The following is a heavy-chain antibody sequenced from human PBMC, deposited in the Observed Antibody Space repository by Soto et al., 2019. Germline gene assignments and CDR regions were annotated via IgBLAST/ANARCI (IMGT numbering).Heavy chain of an antibody. V-gene: IGHV1-46*01. D-gene: IGHD6-13*01. CDR1: GYTFTSHW. Sequence: QVHLVQSGAEVKKIGASVKVSCKASGYTFTSHWMHWVRRAPGQGLEWMGVINPSGSSTSYAQKFKGRVTMTRDTSTSTDYMELTSLTSGDTAVYYCARDNSVAAAGSWWFDPWGQGTLVTVSS. J-gene: IGHJ5*02. CDR2: INPSGSST. CDR3: ARDNSVAAAGSWWFDP.